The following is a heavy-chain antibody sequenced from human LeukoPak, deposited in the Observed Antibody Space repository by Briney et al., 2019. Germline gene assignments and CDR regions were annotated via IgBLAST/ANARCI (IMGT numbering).Heavy chain of an antibody. Sequence: PSETLSLTCAVYGGSFSGYYWNWIRQPPGKGLEWIGEINHRGSTNYNPSLKSRVTISVDTSKSQFSLKLNSMTAADTAVYYCARGAQTYYDKAPVDYWGQGTLVTVSS. D-gene: IGHD3-22*01. CDR3: ARGAQTYYDKAPVDY. J-gene: IGHJ4*02. CDR2: INHRGST. V-gene: IGHV4-34*01. CDR1: GGSFSGYY.